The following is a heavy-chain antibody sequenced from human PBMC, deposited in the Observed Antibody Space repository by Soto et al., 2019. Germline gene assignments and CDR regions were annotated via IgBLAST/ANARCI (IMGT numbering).Heavy chain of an antibody. Sequence: ASVKVSCKDSGYTFTTYAMHWVRQARGQRLEWLGWINAANGNTKYLQKFQDRVTFTRDTSASTAYMELSSLRSEDTAMYYCASHDDVSAWFDPWGKGTLVTVSP. V-gene: IGHV1-3*01. J-gene: IGHJ5*02. CDR3: ASHDDVSAWFDP. CDR1: GYTFTTYA. D-gene: IGHD1-1*01. CDR2: INAANGNT.